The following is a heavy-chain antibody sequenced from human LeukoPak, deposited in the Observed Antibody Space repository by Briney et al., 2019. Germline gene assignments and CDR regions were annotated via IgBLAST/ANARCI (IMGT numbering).Heavy chain of an antibody. V-gene: IGHV4-4*02. CDR2: IYHSGST. D-gene: IGHD3-22*01. J-gene: IGHJ4*02. CDR1: GGSISSCNW. Sequence: PSETLSLTCAVSGGSISSCNWWRLGRQPPGKLQWWFGVIYHSGSTYYTPSLKSRVTISVDNSKNQFSLQMSSVTAEDTAVYYCARDDSIGYPLVFWGEGTLVTASS. CDR3: ARDDSIGYPLVF.